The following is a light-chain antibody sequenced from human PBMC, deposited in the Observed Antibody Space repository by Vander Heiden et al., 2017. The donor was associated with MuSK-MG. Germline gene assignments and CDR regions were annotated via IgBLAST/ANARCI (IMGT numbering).Light chain of an antibody. CDR1: TGAVTSGHN. Sequence: QAVVTQEPSLTVSPGGTVTLTCGSSTGAVTSGHNPYWIQQKPGQAPRTLIYDTSNKHSWTPARSSGSLLGGKAALTLSGAQPEDEADYYCFLCHGGPWVFGGGTKLTVL. CDR3: FLCHGGPWV. J-gene: IGLJ3*02. CDR2: DTS. V-gene: IGLV7-46*01.